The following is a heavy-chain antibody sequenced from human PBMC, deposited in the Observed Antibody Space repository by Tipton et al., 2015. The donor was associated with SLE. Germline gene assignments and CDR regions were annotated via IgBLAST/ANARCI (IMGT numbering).Heavy chain of an antibody. CDR1: GGSINDSPYY. D-gene: IGHD4-23*01. V-gene: IGHV4-39*07. Sequence: TLSLTCTVSGGSINDSPYYWGWIRQSPGKGLEWIGSIYYGRSTYYNPSLESRVTMSIDTSKNQFSLKLSSVTAADTAMYYCARVETFLVVTPIYYFDHWGQGTLVTVSS. CDR3: ARVETFLVVTPIYYFDH. J-gene: IGHJ4*02. CDR2: IYYGRST.